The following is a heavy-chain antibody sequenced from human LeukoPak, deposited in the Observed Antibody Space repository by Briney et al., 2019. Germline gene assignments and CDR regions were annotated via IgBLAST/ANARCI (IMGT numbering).Heavy chain of an antibody. V-gene: IGHV4-34*01. CDR3: ARLGSGYGNYYYYGMDV. CDR2: INHSGST. Sequence: SETLSLTCAVYGGSFSGYYWSWIRQPPGKGLEWIGEINHSGSTYYNPSLKSRVTISVDTSKNQFSLKLSSVTAADTAVYYCARLGSGYGNYYYYGMDVWGQGTTVTVSS. CDR1: GGSFSGYY. J-gene: IGHJ6*02. D-gene: IGHD4-17*01.